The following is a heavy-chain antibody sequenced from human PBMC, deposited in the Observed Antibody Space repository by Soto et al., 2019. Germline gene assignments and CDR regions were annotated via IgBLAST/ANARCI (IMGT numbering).Heavy chain of an antibody. D-gene: IGHD3-3*01. V-gene: IGHV1-3*01. Sequence: GASVKVSCKTSGYTFTNYVVDWVRQAPGQGLEWMGWINSGNGNTKYSEKFQGRVTITRDTSASTAYMELNSLTSEDTAVYYCARGLTIFGVVIGYRGQGTLVTVSS. J-gene: IGHJ4*02. CDR3: ARGLTIFGVVIGY. CDR1: GYTFTNYV. CDR2: INSGNGNT.